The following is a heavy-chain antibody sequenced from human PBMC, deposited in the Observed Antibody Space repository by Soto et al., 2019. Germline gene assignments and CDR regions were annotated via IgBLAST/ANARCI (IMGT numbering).Heavy chain of an antibody. Sequence: ASVKVSCKASGYSFTNYDISWVRQAPGQGLEWMGWISPYNGDTNYAQKLQGRVTMTTDTSTSTAYMELRSLRSDDTAVYYCARDSSNYDFWSGYHYGMDVWGQGTTVTVSS. CDR2: ISPYNGDT. D-gene: IGHD3-3*01. CDR1: GYSFTNYD. V-gene: IGHV1-18*01. CDR3: ARDSSNYDFWSGYHYGMDV. J-gene: IGHJ6*02.